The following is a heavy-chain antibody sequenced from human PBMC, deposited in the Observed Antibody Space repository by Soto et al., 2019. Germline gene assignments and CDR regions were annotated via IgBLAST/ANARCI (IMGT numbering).Heavy chain of an antibody. V-gene: IGHV6-1*01. CDR2: TYYRSKWIH. Sequence: PSQTLSLTCDISGDSVSSSSAAWNWIRQSPSRGLEWLGRTYYRSKWIHEYTVSMESRITINPDTSKNQFSLHIYSVTPEDTAVYYCAGVVWFRGMDXWGQGNPVTV. CDR3: AGVVWFRGMDX. CDR1: GDSVSSSSAA. J-gene: IGHJ6*02. D-gene: IGHD3-16*01.